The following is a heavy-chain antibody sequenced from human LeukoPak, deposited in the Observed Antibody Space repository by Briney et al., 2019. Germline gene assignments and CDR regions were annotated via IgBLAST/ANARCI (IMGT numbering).Heavy chain of an antibody. CDR1: GFTFSTYG. CDR2: IRFDGTNK. Sequence: GGSLRLSCAASGFTFSTYGMHWVRQAPGKGLEWAAFIRFDGTNKYYADSVKGRFAISRDSSKNTLYLQMNSLRAEDTAVYYCAKGYCSGSCYNGLDYWGQGTLVTVSS. J-gene: IGHJ4*02. D-gene: IGHD2-15*01. CDR3: AKGYCSGSCYNGLDY. V-gene: IGHV3-30*02.